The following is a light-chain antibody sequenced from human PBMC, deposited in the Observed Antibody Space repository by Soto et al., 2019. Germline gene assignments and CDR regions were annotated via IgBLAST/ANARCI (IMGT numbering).Light chain of an antibody. V-gene: IGKV3-15*01. J-gene: IGKJ5*01. CDR2: GAS. CDR3: QQYGSSPIT. CDR1: QSVSSN. Sequence: EIVMTQSPATLSVSPGERATLSCRASQSVSSNLAWYQQKPGQAPRLLIYGASTRATGIPARFSGSGSGTEFTLTISSLQSEDFAVYYCQQYGSSPITFGRGTRLEIK.